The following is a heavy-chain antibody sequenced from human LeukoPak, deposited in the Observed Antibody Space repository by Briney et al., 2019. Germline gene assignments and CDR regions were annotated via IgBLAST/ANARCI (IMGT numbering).Heavy chain of an antibody. CDR2: IYYSGST. CDR1: GGSISSSSYY. D-gene: IGHD3-22*01. V-gene: IGHV4-39*02. J-gene: IGHJ5*01. CDR3: AREWGYYDSTGAYHGVSWFDS. Sequence: SETLSLTCAVSGGSISSSSYYWGWIRQPPGKGLEWIGSIYYSGSTYYNPSLKSRVTISVDTSKNQFSLKLSSVTAADTAVYYCAREWGYYDSTGAYHGVSWFDSWGQGTLVTVSS.